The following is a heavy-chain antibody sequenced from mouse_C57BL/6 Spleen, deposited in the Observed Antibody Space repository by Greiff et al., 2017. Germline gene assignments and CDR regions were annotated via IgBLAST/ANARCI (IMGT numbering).Heavy chain of an antibody. D-gene: IGHD1-1*01. Sequence: VQLQQPGAELVKPGASVKLSCKASGYTFTSYWMHWVKQRPGQGLEWIGMIHPNSGSTNYNEKFKSKATLTVDKSSSTAYMQLSSLTSEDSAVYYCAREAVTTVVWAMDYWGQGPSGTVSS. CDR2: IHPNSGST. CDR1: GYTFTSYW. V-gene: IGHV1-64*01. J-gene: IGHJ4*01. CDR3: AREAVTTVVWAMDY.